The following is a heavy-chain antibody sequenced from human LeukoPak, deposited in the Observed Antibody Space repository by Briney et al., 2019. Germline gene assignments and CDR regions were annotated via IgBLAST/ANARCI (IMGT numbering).Heavy chain of an antibody. CDR2: INHSGST. CDR3: ARAISSRYFYNCYMDV. D-gene: IGHD6-13*01. CDR1: GGSFSGYY. J-gene: IGHJ6*03. V-gene: IGHV4-34*01. Sequence: NPSETLSLTCAVYGGSFSGYYWSWIRQPPGKGLEWIGEINHSGSTNYNPSLKNRVTISVDTSKNKFSLKLSSVTAADTAVYYCARAISSRYFYNCYMDVWGKGTTVTVSS.